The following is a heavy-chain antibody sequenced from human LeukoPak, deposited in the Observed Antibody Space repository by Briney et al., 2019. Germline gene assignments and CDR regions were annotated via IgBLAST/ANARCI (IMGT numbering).Heavy chain of an antibody. CDR2: INPSGGST. CDR3: ASSGVIAAAGTGNWFDP. D-gene: IGHD6-13*01. Sequence: ASVKVSCKASGYTFTGYYMHWVRQAPGQGLEWMGIINPSGGSTSYAQKFQGRVTMTRDMSTSTVYMELSSLRSEDTAVYYCASSGVIAAAGTGNWFDPWGQGTLVTVSS. J-gene: IGHJ5*02. V-gene: IGHV1-46*01. CDR1: GYTFTGYY.